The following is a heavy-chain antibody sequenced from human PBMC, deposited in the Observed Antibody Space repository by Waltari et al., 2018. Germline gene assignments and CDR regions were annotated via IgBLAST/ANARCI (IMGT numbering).Heavy chain of an antibody. V-gene: IGHV3-21*01. D-gene: IGHD3-22*01. J-gene: IGHJ4*02. CDR1: GFTFRSYS. CDR3: AIYDSSGYYLDFDY. Sequence: EVQLVESGGGLVKPGGSLRLSCAASGFTFRSYSMNWVRHAPGKGLEWVSSISSSSSYIYYADSVKGRFTISRDNAKNSLYLQMNSLRAEDTAVYYCAIYDSSGYYLDFDYWGQGTLVTVSS. CDR2: ISSSSSYI.